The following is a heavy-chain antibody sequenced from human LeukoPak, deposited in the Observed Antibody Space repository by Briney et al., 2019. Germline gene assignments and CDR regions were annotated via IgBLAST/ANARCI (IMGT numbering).Heavy chain of an antibody. J-gene: IGHJ4*02. D-gene: IGHD6-19*01. CDR3: ARGGNGWFFDD. CDR2: VNGYNGNT. CDR1: GYSFTNYG. V-gene: IGHV1-18*01. Sequence: ASVKVSFMASGYSFTNYGISWVRQAPGQGLEWVGWVNGYNGNTNCAQKVQDRVTMTTDTSTSTAYMELRSLRSDDTAVYYCARGGNGWFFDDWGQGTLVTVSS.